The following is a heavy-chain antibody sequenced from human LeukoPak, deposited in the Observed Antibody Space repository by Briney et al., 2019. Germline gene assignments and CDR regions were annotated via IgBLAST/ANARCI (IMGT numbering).Heavy chain of an antibody. CDR1: GFTFSSYA. Sequence: GGSLRLSCAASGFTFSSYAMHWVRQAPGKGLEWVALISYDGNNNYYADSVKGRFTIFRDNSENTLYLQMNSLRAEDTAVYYCARDKASYYFDYWGQGTLVTVSS. J-gene: IGHJ4*02. D-gene: IGHD6-6*01. V-gene: IGHV3-30-3*01. CDR3: ARDKASYYFDY. CDR2: ISYDGNNN.